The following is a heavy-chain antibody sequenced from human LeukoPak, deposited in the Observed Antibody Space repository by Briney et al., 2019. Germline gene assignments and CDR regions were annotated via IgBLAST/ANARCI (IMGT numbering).Heavy chain of an antibody. CDR2: IAYHGNTE. V-gene: IGHV3-30*18. CDR1: GFTISSHG. Sequence: TGGSLRLSCAVSGFTISSHGMHWVRQAPGKGPEWVAMIAYHGNTEYYGDSVKGRFTISRDNSKNTLYLQMDSLRAEDTAVYHCAKPSSSYYYYGMDVWGQGTTVTVSS. J-gene: IGHJ6*02. CDR3: AKPSSSYYYYGMDV. D-gene: IGHD6-6*01.